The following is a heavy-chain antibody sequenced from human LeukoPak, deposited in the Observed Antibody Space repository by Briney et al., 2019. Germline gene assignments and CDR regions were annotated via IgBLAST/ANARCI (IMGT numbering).Heavy chain of an antibody. CDR1: GGSISSYY. CDR2: IYYLGST. Sequence: SETLSLTCTVSGGSISSYYWSWIRQPPGKGLEWVGHIYYLGSTNYNPSLKSRVTISVDRSKNQFSLKLSSVTAADTAVYYCARVAKSWGYGDYDDAFDIWGQGTMVTVSS. V-gene: IGHV4-59*12. J-gene: IGHJ3*02. CDR3: ARVAKSWGYGDYDDAFDI. D-gene: IGHD4-17*01.